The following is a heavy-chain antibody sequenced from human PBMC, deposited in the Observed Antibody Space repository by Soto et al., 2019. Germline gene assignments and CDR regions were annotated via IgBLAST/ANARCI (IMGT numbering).Heavy chain of an antibody. J-gene: IGHJ4*02. Sequence: QVQLVQSGAEVKQPAASVRVSCKTSGYTFTEYGISWVRQAPGQGLEWMGWISPYNGRTNYVQKFHDRVTMTADTSSSTVYMDLRTLKSDDTAIYFCARADYGDSKIYYFDHWGQGTLATVSS. V-gene: IGHV1-18*04. CDR2: ISPYNGRT. CDR1: GYTFTEYG. D-gene: IGHD4-17*01. CDR3: ARADYGDSKIYYFDH.